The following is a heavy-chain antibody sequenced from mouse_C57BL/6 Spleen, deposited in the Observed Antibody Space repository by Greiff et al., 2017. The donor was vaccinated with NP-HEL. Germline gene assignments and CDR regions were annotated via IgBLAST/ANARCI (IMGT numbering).Heavy chain of an antibody. Sequence: QVQLKQSGAELVRPGASVTLSCKASGYTFTDYEMHWVKQTPVHGLEWIGAIDPETGGTAYNQKFKGKAILTADKSSSTAYKELRSLTSEDSAVYYGTRGPYYCSSYPYFDYWGQGTTLTVSS. J-gene: IGHJ2*01. D-gene: IGHD1-1*01. CDR3: TRGPYYCSSYPYFDY. CDR2: IDPETGGT. CDR1: GYTFTDYE. V-gene: IGHV1-15*01.